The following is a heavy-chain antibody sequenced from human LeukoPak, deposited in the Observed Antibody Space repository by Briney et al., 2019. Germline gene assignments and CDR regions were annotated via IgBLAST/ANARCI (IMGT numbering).Heavy chain of an antibody. CDR3: ARVGDWNDLVY. Sequence: SETLSLTCTVSGGSISPYYWSWIRQPPGKGLEWIGYILYSGTTTNYNPSLKSRVTISVDTSKNQFSLKLSSVTAADTAVYYCARVGDWNDLVYWGKGTLVTVSS. J-gene: IGHJ4*02. CDR1: GGSISPYY. V-gene: IGHV4-59*01. CDR2: ILYSGTTT. D-gene: IGHD1-1*01.